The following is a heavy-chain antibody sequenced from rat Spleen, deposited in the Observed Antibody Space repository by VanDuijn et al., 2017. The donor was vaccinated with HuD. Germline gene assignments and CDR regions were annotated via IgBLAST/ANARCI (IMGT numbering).Heavy chain of an antibody. J-gene: IGHJ3*01. CDR1: GLTFNNYY. D-gene: IGHD1-9*01. Sequence: EVQLVESGGGLVQSGRSMKLSCAVSGLTFNNYYMAWVRQAPTKGLEWVASVSHDGVNTYYRDSVKGRFTNSRDNEKSNLYLQMDSLRSEDTATYYCARRPTYYVFDGDWFACWGQGTLVTVSS. CDR2: VSHDGVNT. CDR3: ARRPTYYVFDGDWFAC. V-gene: IGHV5-25*01.